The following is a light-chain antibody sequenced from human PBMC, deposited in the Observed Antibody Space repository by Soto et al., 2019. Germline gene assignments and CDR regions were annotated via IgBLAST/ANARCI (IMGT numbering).Light chain of an antibody. CDR3: FLVYSGGVV. V-gene: IGLV7-46*01. Sequence: QTVVTQEPSLTVSPGGTVTLTCGSSTGAVTSGHYPYWFQQKPGQAPRTLIYDITNKHSWTPARFSGSLLGGKAALTLSGAQPEDEADYYCFLVYSGGVVFGGGTKLTVL. CDR2: DIT. CDR1: TGAVTSGHY. J-gene: IGLJ2*01.